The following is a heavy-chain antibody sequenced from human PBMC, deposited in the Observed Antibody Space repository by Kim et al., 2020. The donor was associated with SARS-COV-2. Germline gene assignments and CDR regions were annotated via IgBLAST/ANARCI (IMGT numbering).Heavy chain of an antibody. CDR1: GYTFTGYY. CDR3: AFMVRGERPPSYYYGMDV. CDR2: INPNSGGT. J-gene: IGHJ6*02. D-gene: IGHD3-10*01. Sequence: ASVKVSCKASGYTFTGYYMHWVRQAPGQGLEWMGRINPNSGGTNYAQKFQGRVTMTRDTSISTAYMELSRLRSDDTAVYYCAFMVRGERPPSYYYGMDVWGQGTTVTVSS. V-gene: IGHV1-2*06.